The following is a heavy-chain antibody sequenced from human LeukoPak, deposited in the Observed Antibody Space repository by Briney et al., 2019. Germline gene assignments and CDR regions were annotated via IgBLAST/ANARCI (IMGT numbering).Heavy chain of an antibody. CDR2: MNPNSGST. J-gene: IGHJ4*02. V-gene: IGHV1-8*01. CDR3: AREDGSGSYTFLDY. D-gene: IGHD3-10*01. CDR1: GYTFTSYD. Sequence: ASVKVSCKASGYTFTSYDINWVRQATGQGLEWMGWMNPNSGSTGYAQKFQGRVTMTRNTSISTAYMELSSLRSEDTAVYYCAREDGSGSYTFLDYWGQGTLVTVSS.